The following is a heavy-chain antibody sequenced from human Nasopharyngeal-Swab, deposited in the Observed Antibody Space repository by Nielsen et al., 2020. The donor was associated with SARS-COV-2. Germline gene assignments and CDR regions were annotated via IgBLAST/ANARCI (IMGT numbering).Heavy chain of an antibody. J-gene: IGHJ4*02. CDR2: IYYSGST. Sequence: WIRQPPGKGLEWIGYIYYSGSTYYNPSLKRRVTISVDTSKNQFSLKLSSVTAADTAVYYCARAGGYCSGGSCRRHYYFDYWGQGTLVTVSS. V-gene: IGHV4-31*02. D-gene: IGHD2-15*01. CDR3: ARAGGYCSGGSCRRHYYFDY.